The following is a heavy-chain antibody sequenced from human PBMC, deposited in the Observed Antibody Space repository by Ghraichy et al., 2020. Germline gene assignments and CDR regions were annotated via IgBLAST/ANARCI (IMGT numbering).Heavy chain of an antibody. CDR1: GGSISSYY. Sequence: SETLSLTCTVSGGSISSYYWSWIRQPPGKGLEWIGYIYYSGSTNYNPSLKSRVTISVDTSKNQFSLKLSSVTAADTAVYYCARGGASGSYLDYWGQGTLVTVSS. D-gene: IGHD1-26*01. CDR2: IYYSGST. J-gene: IGHJ4*02. CDR3: ARGGASGSYLDY. V-gene: IGHV4-59*01.